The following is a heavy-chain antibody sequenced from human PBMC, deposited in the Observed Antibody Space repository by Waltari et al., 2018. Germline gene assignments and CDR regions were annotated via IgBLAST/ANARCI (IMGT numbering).Heavy chain of an antibody. J-gene: IGHJ4*02. Sequence: QVQLQQWGAGLLKPSETLSLTCAVYGGSFSGYYWSWIRQPPGKGLEWIGEINHSGSTNYTPSLKSRVTISVDTSKNQFSLKLSSVTAADTAVYYCARGGVVRGVISYYFDYWGQGTLVTVSS. CDR2: INHSGST. V-gene: IGHV4-34*01. CDR3: ARGGVVRGVISYYFDY. CDR1: GGSFSGYY. D-gene: IGHD3-10*01.